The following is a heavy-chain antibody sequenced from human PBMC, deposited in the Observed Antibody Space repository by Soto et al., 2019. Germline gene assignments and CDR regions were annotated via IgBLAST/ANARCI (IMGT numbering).Heavy chain of an antibody. J-gene: IGHJ5*01. V-gene: IGHV1-2*04. CDR3: ARDQGAWPYNWFDF. CDR1: GLSLTGDY. CDR2: INPNTGGT. Sequence: VSLKVSWKSAGLSLTGDYLHWRRQAPGQRPEWMGWINPNTGGTKYAQNFQGWVTMTRDTSISTAYMELSNLTSDDTAVYYCARDQGAWPYNWFDFWGQGTPVTVSS.